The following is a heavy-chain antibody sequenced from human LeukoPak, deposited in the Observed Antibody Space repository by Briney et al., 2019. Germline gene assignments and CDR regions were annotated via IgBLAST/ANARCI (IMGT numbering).Heavy chain of an antibody. Sequence: QPGGSLRLSCAASGFTFSGYEMNWAPQAPGKGLEWVSYISISGTSMYYADSVKGRFTISRDNSKTSLYLQMSSLRAEDTAVYYCARGGSSGYHYNAFDIWGQGTMVTVSS. CDR1: GFTFSGYE. CDR2: ISISGTSM. J-gene: IGHJ3*02. V-gene: IGHV3-48*03. CDR3: ARGGSSGYHYNAFDI. D-gene: IGHD3-22*01.